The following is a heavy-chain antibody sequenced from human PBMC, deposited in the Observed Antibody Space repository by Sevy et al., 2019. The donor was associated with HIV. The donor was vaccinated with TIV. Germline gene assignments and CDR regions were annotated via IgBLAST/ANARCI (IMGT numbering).Heavy chain of an antibody. Sequence: GESLKISCKGSGYSFNSHWITWVRQVPGKGLEWMGRIDPSESQINYSPSFEGHVTLSVDKSLPTTYLQWSSLKASDTAIYYCARHLYYDSYPDLAYWGQGTLVTVSS. D-gene: IGHD3-3*01. CDR3: ARHLYYDSYPDLAY. CDR2: IDPSESQI. J-gene: IGHJ4*02. CDR1: GYSFNSHW. V-gene: IGHV5-10-1*01.